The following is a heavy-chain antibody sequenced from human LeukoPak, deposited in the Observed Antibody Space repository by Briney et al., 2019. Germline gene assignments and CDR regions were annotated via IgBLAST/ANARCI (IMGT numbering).Heavy chain of an antibody. D-gene: IGHD1-26*01. J-gene: IGHJ4*02. V-gene: IGHV3-74*01. CDR2: INSDGSSL. CDR1: GFTFSSYW. Sequence: PGGSLRLSCAASGFTFSSYWVQWVRQAPGKGLAWISRINSDGSSLSYADSVRGRFTISRDNAKNTVYLQMNSLRAEDTAVCYCARSRYPGSHFDHWGQGTLVTVSS. CDR3: ARSRYPGSHFDH.